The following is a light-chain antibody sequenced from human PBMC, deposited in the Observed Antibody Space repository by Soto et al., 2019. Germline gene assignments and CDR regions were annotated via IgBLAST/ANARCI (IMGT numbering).Light chain of an antibody. CDR1: ERISSNF. V-gene: IGKV3-20*01. J-gene: IGKJ3*01. CDR2: GAS. Sequence: VLTQSPDTLSVSPGERATLSCRASERISSNFLAWYQQRPGQAPRLLIYGASTRASGIPDRFSGSGSGTDFALTISRLEPEDFAVFYCQQYGTSPFTFGPGTTVEIK. CDR3: QQYGTSPFT.